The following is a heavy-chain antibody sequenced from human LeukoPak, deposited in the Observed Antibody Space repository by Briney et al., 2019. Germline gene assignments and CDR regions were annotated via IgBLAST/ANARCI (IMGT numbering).Heavy chain of an antibody. V-gene: IGHV3-23*01. CDR1: GFTFSSSG. CDR3: AKRAPYYFDY. CDR2: ISGSGGST. Sequence: GGSLRLSCAASGFTFSSSGMSWVRQAPGKGLEWVSTISGSGGSTYYADSVKGRFTISRDNSKNTLYLQMNSLRAEDTALYYCAKRAPYYFDYWGQGTLVTVSS. J-gene: IGHJ4*02.